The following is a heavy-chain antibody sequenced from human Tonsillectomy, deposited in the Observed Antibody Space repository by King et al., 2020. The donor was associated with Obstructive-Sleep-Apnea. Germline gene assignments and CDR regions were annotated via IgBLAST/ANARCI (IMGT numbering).Heavy chain of an antibody. V-gene: IGHV3-9*01. D-gene: IGHD1-26*01. Sequence: VQLVESGGGLVQPGRSLRLSCAASGFTFDDYGMHWVRQAPGKGLEWVSGISWNSGTIGYADSVKGRFTISRDNAKNSLYLQMNSLRAEDTALYYCARDIPISRSFDIAGHTEMGGFDYWGQGTLVTVSS. CDR1: GFTFDDYG. CDR3: ARDIPISRSFDIAGHTEMGGFDY. J-gene: IGHJ4*02. CDR2: ISWNSGTI.